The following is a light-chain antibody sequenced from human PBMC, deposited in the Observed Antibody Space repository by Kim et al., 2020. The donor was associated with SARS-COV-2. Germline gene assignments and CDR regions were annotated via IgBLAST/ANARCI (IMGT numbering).Light chain of an antibody. CDR3: CSYAGSYTWV. CDR2: DVS. J-gene: IGLJ3*02. CDR1: SSDVGGYNY. V-gene: IGLV2-11*01. Sequence: QYALTQPRSVFGSPGQSVTISCTGTSSDVGGYNYVSWYQQHPGKDPKLLIYDVSKRPSGVPDRFSGSKSGNTASLTISGLQAEDEADYYCCSYAGSYTWVFGGGTQLTVL.